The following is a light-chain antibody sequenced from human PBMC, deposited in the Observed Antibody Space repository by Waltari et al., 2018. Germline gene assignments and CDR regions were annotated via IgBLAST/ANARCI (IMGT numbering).Light chain of an antibody. Sequence: EIVLTQSPGTLSLSPGERATLSCRASQSVSYNFLNWYQQKPGQAPRLLIHGASSRTTGIPDRFSGSWSGTDFTLTISRLEPEDFAVYYCQQYDGVVLTFGGGTKVEI. J-gene: IGKJ4*01. CDR2: GAS. CDR3: QQYDGVVLT. CDR1: QSVSYNF. V-gene: IGKV3-20*01.